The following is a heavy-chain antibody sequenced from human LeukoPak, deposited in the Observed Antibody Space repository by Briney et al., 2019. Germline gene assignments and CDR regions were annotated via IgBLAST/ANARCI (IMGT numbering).Heavy chain of an antibody. CDR3: ARSPEFPQRYYFDY. D-gene: IGHD3-10*01. Sequence: ASVKVSCKASGYTFTSYGISWVRQAPGQGLEWMGWISAYNGNTNYAQKLQGRVTMTTDTSTSTAYMELRSLRSDDTAVYYCARSPEFPQRYYFDYWGQGTLVTVSS. J-gene: IGHJ4*02. CDR2: ISAYNGNT. CDR1: GYTFTSYG. V-gene: IGHV1-18*01.